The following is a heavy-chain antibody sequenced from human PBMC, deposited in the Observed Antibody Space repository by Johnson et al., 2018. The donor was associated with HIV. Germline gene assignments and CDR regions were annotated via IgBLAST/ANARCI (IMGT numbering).Heavy chain of an antibody. J-gene: IGHJ3*01. CDR2: INGDGSRT. D-gene: IGHD1-26*01. CDR3: AKGLNSGSYFDDAFDL. CDR1: GFTFSNYW. V-gene: IGHV3-74*01. Sequence: VQLVESGGGLVQPGGSLRLSCGGSGFTFSNYWVQWVRQAPGKGLVWVSRINGDGSRTSYADSVKGRFTISRDNAKNTLYLQMNSLRAEDTAVYYCAKGLNSGSYFDDAFDLWGQGTMVTVSS.